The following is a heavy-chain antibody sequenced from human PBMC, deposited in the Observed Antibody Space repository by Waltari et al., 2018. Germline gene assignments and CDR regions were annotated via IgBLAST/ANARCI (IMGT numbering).Heavy chain of an antibody. V-gene: IGHV4-39*01. Sequence: QLQLQESGPGLVKPSETLSLTCTVSGGSISSSRYYWGWIRQPPGKGLEWIGSSFYSGSTYYNPSLKSRVTMSVDTSKNQFSLRLTSVTAADTAVYYCARLDNYDSGSYGFDWWGQGTLVTVSS. CDR1: GGSISSSRYY. CDR2: SFYSGST. D-gene: IGHD3-10*01. CDR3: ARLDNYDSGSYGFDW. J-gene: IGHJ4*02.